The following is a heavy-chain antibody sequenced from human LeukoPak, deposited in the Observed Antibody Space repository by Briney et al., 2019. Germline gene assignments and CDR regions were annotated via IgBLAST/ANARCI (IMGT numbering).Heavy chain of an antibody. Sequence: SETLSLTCAVSGASISSGDYSWSWIRQPPGMGLEWIGYIYHGGSTYYNPSLNSRVTISIDTSKNQFSLKLSSVTAADTAVYYCARPTRSPYYYYYGMDVWGQGTTVTVSS. CDR1: GASISSGDYS. CDR2: IYHGGST. J-gene: IGHJ6*02. D-gene: IGHD5-24*01. CDR3: ARPTRSPYYYYYGMDV. V-gene: IGHV4-30-2*01.